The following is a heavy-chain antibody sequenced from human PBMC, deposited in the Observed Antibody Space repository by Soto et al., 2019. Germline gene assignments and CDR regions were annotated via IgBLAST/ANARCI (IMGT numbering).Heavy chain of an antibody. CDR3: ARTARSMPYSLHHYYFDY. Sequence: SVKLSCKASGGTFSSYAISWVRQAPGQGLEWMGGIIPIFGTANYAQKFQGRVTITADESTSTAYMELSSLRSEDTAVYYCARTARSMPYSLHHYYFDYWGQGTLVTVSS. J-gene: IGHJ4*02. V-gene: IGHV1-69*13. CDR2: IIPIFGTA. CDR1: GGTFSSYA. D-gene: IGHD3-16*01.